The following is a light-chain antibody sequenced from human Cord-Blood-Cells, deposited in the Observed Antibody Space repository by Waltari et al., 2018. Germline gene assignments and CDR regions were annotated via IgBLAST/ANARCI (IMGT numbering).Light chain of an antibody. V-gene: IGLV2-23*01. CDR2: EGS. CDR1: SSDVGSYNL. Sequence: QSALTQPASVPGSPGQSITIPCTGTSSDVGSYNLVPWYQQHPGKAPKLMIYEGSKRPSGVSNRFSGSKSGNTASLTISGLQAEDEADYYCCSYAGSSTWVFGGGTKLTVL. J-gene: IGLJ3*02. CDR3: CSYAGSSTWV.